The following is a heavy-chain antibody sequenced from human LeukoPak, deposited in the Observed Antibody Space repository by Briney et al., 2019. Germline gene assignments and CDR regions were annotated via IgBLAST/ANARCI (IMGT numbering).Heavy chain of an antibody. V-gene: IGHV4-39*01. CDR2: IYYSGST. Sequence: SETLSLTCTVSGGSISSSSYYWGWTRQPPGKGLEWIGSIYYSGSTYYNPSLKSRVTISVDTSKNQFSLKLSSVTAADTAVYYCARHDVVVTAANFDYWGQGTLVTVSS. CDR1: GGSISSSSYY. D-gene: IGHD2-21*02. CDR3: ARHDVVVTAANFDY. J-gene: IGHJ4*02.